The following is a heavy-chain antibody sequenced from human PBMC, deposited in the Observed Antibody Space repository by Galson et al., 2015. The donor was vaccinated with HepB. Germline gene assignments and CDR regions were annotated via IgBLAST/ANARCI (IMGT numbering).Heavy chain of an antibody. CDR1: GFTFSSYG. Sequence: SLRLSCAASGFTFSSYGMHWVRQAPGKGLEWVAVIWYDGSNKYYVDLVKGRFTISRDNFKNTLYLQMNSLRAEDTAVYYCARDNGREGDSAFGMDVWGQGTTVSVSS. D-gene: IGHD3-16*01. J-gene: IGHJ6*02. V-gene: IGHV3-33*08. CDR2: IWYDGSNK. CDR3: ARDNGREGDSAFGMDV.